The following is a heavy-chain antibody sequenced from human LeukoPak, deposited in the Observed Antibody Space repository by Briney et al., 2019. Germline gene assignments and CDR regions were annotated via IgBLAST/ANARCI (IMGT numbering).Heavy chain of an antibody. J-gene: IGHJ6*03. D-gene: IGHD3-10*01. CDR2: IIPIFGTA. CDR3: ARGGAYGSGSYYNWGYYYYMDV. Sequence: GASVKVSCKASGGTFSSYAIGWVRQAPGQGLEWMGGIIPIFGTANYAQKFQGRVTITTDESTSTAYMELSSLRSEDTAVYYCARGGAYGSGSYYNWGYYYYMDVWGKGTTVTVSS. V-gene: IGHV1-69*05. CDR1: GGTFSSYA.